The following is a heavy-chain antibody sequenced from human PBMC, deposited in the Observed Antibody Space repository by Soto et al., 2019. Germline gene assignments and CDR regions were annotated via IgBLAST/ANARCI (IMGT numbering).Heavy chain of an antibody. CDR2: MSHSGGT. CDR1: GGFVSSGSYY. Sequence: QVQLQQWGAGLLKPSETLSLTCAVYGGFVSSGSYYWSWIRQPPGKGLAWIGEMSHSGGTHFNPSLKCRVTISVNTSKKQSSLKMGSVTAADTALYYCARVERGTATTVVDAFDICGPGTMVTVSS. CDR3: ARVERGTATTVVDAFDI. V-gene: IGHV4-34*01. J-gene: IGHJ3*02. D-gene: IGHD1-1*01.